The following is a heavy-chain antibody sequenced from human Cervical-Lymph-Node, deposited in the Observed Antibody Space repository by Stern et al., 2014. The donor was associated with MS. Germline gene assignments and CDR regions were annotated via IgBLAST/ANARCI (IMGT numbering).Heavy chain of an antibody. Sequence: QVQLVESGPGLVKPSETLSLTCSVSGGSISSSTYYWGWIRQPTGKGLEWIGSIYYSGTTYYNPSLKSRVTIDTATNHVPLRLTSVPAADTAVYYCARHDGWLPHYWSQGTLVTVSS. CDR2: IYYSGTT. D-gene: IGHD5-12*01. CDR3: ARHDGWLPHY. V-gene: IGHV4-39*01. CDR1: GGSISSSTYY. J-gene: IGHJ4*02.